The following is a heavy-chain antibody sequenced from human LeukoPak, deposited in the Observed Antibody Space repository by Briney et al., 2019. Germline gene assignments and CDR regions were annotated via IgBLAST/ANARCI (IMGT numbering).Heavy chain of an antibody. D-gene: IGHD3-22*01. CDR1: GLTFTSSA. Sequence: SVKVSCKASGLTFTSSAMQWVRQARGQRLEWIGWIVVGSGNTNYAQKFQERVTITRDMSTSTAYMELSSLRSEDTAVYYCAADRYDSSGYYHFDHWGQGTLVTVSS. CDR3: AADRYDSSGYYHFDH. V-gene: IGHV1-58*02. J-gene: IGHJ4*02. CDR2: IVVGSGNT.